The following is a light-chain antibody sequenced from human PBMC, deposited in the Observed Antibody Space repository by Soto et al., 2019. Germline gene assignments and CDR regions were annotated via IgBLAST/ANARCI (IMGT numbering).Light chain of an antibody. CDR1: QSISSY. CDR3: QQFSRYPLT. V-gene: IGKV1-39*01. Sequence: DIQMTQSPSSLSASVGDRVTITCRASQSISSYLNWYQQKPGKAPKLLIYAASSLQSGVPSRFSGSGSGTDFTLTISSLQPEDFATYYCQQFSRYPLTFGGGTKVEIK. J-gene: IGKJ4*01. CDR2: AAS.